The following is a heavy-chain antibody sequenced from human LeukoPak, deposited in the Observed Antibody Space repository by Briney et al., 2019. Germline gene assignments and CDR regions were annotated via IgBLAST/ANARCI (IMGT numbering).Heavy chain of an antibody. D-gene: IGHD1-26*01. CDR3: ARAVGITTGLFDY. V-gene: IGHV4-59*08. J-gene: IGHJ4*02. Sequence: KASETLSLTCTVSGGSISGYYWTWIRQPPGKGLEWIGYIYYSGSTNYNPSLKSRVTMSLDTSKNRFSLNLNSVTAADTAVYYCARAVGITTGLFDYWGQGALVTVSS. CDR2: IYYSGST. CDR1: GGSISGYY.